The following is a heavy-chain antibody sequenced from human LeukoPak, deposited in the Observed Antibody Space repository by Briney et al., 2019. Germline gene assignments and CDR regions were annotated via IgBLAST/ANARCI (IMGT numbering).Heavy chain of an antibody. D-gene: IGHD1-1*01. CDR1: GFTFSSYA. V-gene: IGHV3-23*01. CDR3: AKVAGTPGYYYGMDV. CDR2: ISNSGGST. J-gene: IGHJ6*02. Sequence: KPGGSLRLSCAASGFTFSSYAMSWVRQAPGKGLEWVSGISNSGGSTYYADSVKGRFTISRGNSKNTLYLQMNSLRAEDTAVYYCAKVAGTPGYYYGMDVWGQGTTVTVS.